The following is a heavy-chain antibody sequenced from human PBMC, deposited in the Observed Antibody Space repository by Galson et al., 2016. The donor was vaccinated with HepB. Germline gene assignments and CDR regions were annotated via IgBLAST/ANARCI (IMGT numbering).Heavy chain of an antibody. V-gene: IGHV1-69*01. CDR1: GGTFSSYA. D-gene: IGHD2-15*01. J-gene: IGHJ4*02. CDR3: VRPRQGYCSGANCRTFDH. Sequence: KVSCKASGGTFSSYAVNWVRQAPGQGLEWMGGIIAIFGTATYAQKFQGRLTITADESTSTTYMEMSSLTYEDTAVYYCVRPRQGYCSGANCRTFDHWGQGTLVTVSS. CDR2: IIAIFGTA.